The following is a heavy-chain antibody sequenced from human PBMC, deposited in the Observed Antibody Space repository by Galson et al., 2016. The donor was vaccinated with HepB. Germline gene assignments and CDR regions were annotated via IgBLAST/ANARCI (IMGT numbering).Heavy chain of an antibody. Sequence: PALVKPTHTLTLTCTFSGFSLSTSGMSVTWIRQPPGKALEWLALINWDDDKYYTTSLKTRLTISKDTSKNQVVLTLTNMDPVDTATYYCARIPPRSGLPYVLIAMDVWGQGTTVTVSS. CDR1: GFSLSTSGMS. CDR2: INWDDDK. D-gene: IGHD3-10*01. V-gene: IGHV2-70*01. J-gene: IGHJ6*02. CDR3: ARIPPRSGLPYVLIAMDV.